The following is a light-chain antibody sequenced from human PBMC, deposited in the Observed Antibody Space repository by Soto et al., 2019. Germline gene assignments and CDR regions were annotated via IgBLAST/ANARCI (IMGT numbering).Light chain of an antibody. CDR2: AAS. V-gene: IGKV1-39*01. J-gene: IGKJ5*01. CDR3: QQSYTTPRIT. Sequence: DIQMTQSPSSLSASIGDSVIITCRASQDIGTYLNWYQHKPGKAPKHLIYAASSLQTGVPSRFTGSGSGTEYTLTIVSLQPEDFATYYCQQSYTTPRITFGQGTRLEIK. CDR1: QDIGTY.